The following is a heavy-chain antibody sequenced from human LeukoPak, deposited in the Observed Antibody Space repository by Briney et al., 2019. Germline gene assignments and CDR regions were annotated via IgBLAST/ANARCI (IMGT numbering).Heavy chain of an antibody. J-gene: IGHJ3*02. CDR2: IYHSGST. V-gene: IGHV4-4*02. Sequence: PSGTLSLTCAVSGGSISSSIWWSWVRQPPGKGLEWIGEIYHSGSTNYNPSLKSRATISVDKSKNQFSLKLSSVTAADTAVYYCARDLLGWPDACDIWGQGTMVTVSS. CDR1: GGSISSSIW. D-gene: IGHD2-15*01. CDR3: ARDLLGWPDACDI.